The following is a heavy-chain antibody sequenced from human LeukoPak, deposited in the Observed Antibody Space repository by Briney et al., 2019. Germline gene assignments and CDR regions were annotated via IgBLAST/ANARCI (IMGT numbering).Heavy chain of an antibody. Sequence: GGSLRLSCAASGFTFSSYNMNWVRQTPGKGLEWVSYISSSGSTIYYADSVKGRFTVSRDNAKNSLYLQMNSLRAEDTAVYYCARERGRGRDSPWFDYWGQGTLVTVSS. CDR1: GFTFSSYN. D-gene: IGHD1-26*01. V-gene: IGHV3-48*01. CDR2: ISSSGSTI. CDR3: ARERGRGRDSPWFDY. J-gene: IGHJ4*02.